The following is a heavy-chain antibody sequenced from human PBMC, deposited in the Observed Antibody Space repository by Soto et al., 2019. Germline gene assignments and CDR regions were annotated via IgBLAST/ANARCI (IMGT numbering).Heavy chain of an antibody. CDR1: GFTFDDYA. V-gene: IGHV3-9*01. CDR2: ISWNSGSI. D-gene: IGHD2-15*01. Sequence: GGSLRLSCAASGFTFDDYAMHWVRQAPGKGLEWVSGISWNSGSIGYADSVKGRFTISRDNAKNSLYLQMNSLRAEDTALYYCAKDRWGYCSGGSCYSDAFDIWGQGTMVTVSS. CDR3: AKDRWGYCSGGSCYSDAFDI. J-gene: IGHJ3*02.